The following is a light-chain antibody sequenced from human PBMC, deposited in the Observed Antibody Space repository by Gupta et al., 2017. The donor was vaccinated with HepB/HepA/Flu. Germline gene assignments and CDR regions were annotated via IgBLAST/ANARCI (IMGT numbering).Light chain of an antibody. Sequence: DIQIIQSPSFVSASVGDRVTITCRASQGISNWLAWYQQRPGKAPNLLIYSASSLRSGVPSRFSGTGSGTDFTLTINSLQPEDFATYYCQQTNSFPLAFGCGAKVEIK. J-gene: IGKJ4*01. V-gene: IGKV1-12*01. CDR1: QGISNW. CDR2: SAS. CDR3: QQTNSFPLA.